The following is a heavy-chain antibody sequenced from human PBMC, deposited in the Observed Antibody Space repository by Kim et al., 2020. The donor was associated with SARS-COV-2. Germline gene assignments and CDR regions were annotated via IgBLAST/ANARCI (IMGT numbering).Heavy chain of an antibody. CDR3: AGPGVAARPLRYYYYYYGMDV. D-gene: IGHD6-6*01. CDR1: GFTVSSNY. Sequence: GGSLRLSCAASGFTVSSNYMSWVRQAPGKGLEWVSVIYSGGSTYYAASVKGRFTISRDNSKNTLYLQMNSLRAEDTAVYYCAGPGVAARPLRYYYYYYGMDVWGQGTTVTVSS. CDR2: IYSGGST. J-gene: IGHJ6*02. V-gene: IGHV3-53*01.